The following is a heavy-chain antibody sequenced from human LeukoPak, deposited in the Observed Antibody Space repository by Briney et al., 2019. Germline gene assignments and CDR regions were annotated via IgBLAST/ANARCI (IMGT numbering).Heavy chain of an antibody. CDR1: GFTFSSYA. CDR2: IYSGGST. Sequence: GGSLRLSCAASGFTFSSYAMSWVRQAPGKGLEWVSVIYSGGSTYYADSVKGRFTISRDNSKNTLYLQMNSLRAKDTAVYYCARDHGPSMASDAFDIWGQGTMVTVSS. J-gene: IGHJ3*02. V-gene: IGHV3-53*01. D-gene: IGHD2/OR15-2a*01. CDR3: ARDHGPSMASDAFDI.